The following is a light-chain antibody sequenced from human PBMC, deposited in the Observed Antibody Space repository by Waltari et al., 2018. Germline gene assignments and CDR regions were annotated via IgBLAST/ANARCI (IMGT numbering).Light chain of an antibody. CDR1: QSISRS. Sequence: EIMLTQSPGTLSLSPGERATLSCRASQSISRSLAWYQHKPGQAPRLLIYVASSRATGIPDRFSGSGSGPDFSLTLSRLQPEDFAVYYCQHYVRLPATFAQGTKVDIK. CDR2: VAS. V-gene: IGKV3-20*01. CDR3: QHYVRLPAT. J-gene: IGKJ1*01.